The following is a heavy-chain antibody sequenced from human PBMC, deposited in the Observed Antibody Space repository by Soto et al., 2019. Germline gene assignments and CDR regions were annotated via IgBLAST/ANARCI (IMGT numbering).Heavy chain of an antibody. CDR1: GGTFSTYA. CDR3: ARSQGGSSSLDIYYYYYYGMDV. J-gene: IGHJ6*02. V-gene: IGHV1-69*01. Sequence: QVQLVQSGAEVKKPGSSVKVSCKAPGGTFSTYAISWVRQAPGQGLEWMGGVIPVFGTPKYAQKFQGRVTITADESTSPGYMELRSLRSEDTAVYYCARSQGGSSSLDIYYYYYYGMDVWGHGTTVTVSS. CDR2: VIPVFGTP. D-gene: IGHD6-19*01.